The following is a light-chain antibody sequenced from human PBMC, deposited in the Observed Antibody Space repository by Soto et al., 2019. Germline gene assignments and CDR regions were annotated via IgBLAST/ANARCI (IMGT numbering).Light chain of an antibody. CDR3: SSYTSSNTLV. J-gene: IGLJ1*01. V-gene: IGLV2-14*01. Sequence: QSALTQPASVSGSPGQSITMSCSGTSEDVGGYNYVSWYQHHPGKAPKLLIYEVTNRPSGLSDRFSGSKSGNTASLTISGLQAGDEADYYCSSYTSSNTLVFGTGTKVTVL. CDR1: SEDVGGYNY. CDR2: EVT.